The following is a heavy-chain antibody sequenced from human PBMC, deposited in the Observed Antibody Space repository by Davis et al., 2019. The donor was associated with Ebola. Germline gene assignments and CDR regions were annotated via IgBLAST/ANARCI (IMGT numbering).Heavy chain of an antibody. J-gene: IGHJ3*02. CDR1: GYSFTGYY. D-gene: IGHD3-3*01. V-gene: IGHV1-2*02. CDR3: VRGTVGEATALEI. CDR2: MHPNDGRT. Sequence: ASVKVSCKASGYSFTGYYMHWVRQAPGEGLEWMAWMHPNDGRTSHVQKFQGRVTMTRDTSISTAYLELSSLRSDDTAMYYCVRGTVGEATALEIWGRGTMVTVSS.